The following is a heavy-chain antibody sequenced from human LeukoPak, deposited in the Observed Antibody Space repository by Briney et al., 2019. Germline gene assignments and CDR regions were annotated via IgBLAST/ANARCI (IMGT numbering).Heavy chain of an antibody. CDR3: ARARFGSSTSCSNY. V-gene: IGHV3-21*01. CDR2: ISSSSSYI. Sequence: RPGGSLRLSCAASGFTFSSYSMTWVRQAPGKGLEWVSSISSSSSYIYYADSVKGRFTISRDNAKNSLYLQMNSLRAEDTAVYYCARARFGSSTSCSNYWGQGTLVTVSS. CDR1: GFTFSSYS. D-gene: IGHD2-2*01. J-gene: IGHJ4*02.